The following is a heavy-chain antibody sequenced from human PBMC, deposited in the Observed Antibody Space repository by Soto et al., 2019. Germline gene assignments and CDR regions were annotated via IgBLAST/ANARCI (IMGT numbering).Heavy chain of an antibody. CDR1: GFTFTSSS. V-gene: IGHV1-58*01. Sequence: GASAKVCCKASGFTFTSSSVQWVRQARGQRLEWIGWIVVGSGNTNYAQKFQERVTITRDMSTSTAYMELSSLRSEDTAVYYCAADRRDTAMVTWGQGTLVTVSS. CDR2: IVVGSGNT. J-gene: IGHJ5*02. D-gene: IGHD5-18*01. CDR3: AADRRDTAMVT.